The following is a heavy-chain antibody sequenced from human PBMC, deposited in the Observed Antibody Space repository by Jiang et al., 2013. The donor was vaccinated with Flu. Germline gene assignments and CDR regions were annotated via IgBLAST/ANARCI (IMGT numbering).Heavy chain of an antibody. Sequence: GLVKPGGSLRLSCAASGFTFSSYSMNWVRQAPGKGLEWVSSISSSSTYIYYADSVKGRFTISRDNAKSSLYLQMNSLRAEDTAVYYCARYYGDRRVAFDIWGQGTMVTVSS. CDR2: ISSSSTYI. CDR1: GFTFSSYS. J-gene: IGHJ3*02. V-gene: IGHV3-21*01. CDR3: ARYYGDRRVAFDI. D-gene: IGHD3-3*01.